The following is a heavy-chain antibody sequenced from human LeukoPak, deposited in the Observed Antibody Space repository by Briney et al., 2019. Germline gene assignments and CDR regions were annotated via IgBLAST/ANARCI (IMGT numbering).Heavy chain of an antibody. Sequence: PGGSLRLSCAASGFTFSSHGMNWVRQAPGKGLEWVSSISSSSSYIYYADSVKGRFTISRDNAKNSLYLQMNSLRAEDTAVYYCARDMYYYGSGSYYYYYYMDVWGKGTTVTVSS. CDR1: GFTFSSHG. J-gene: IGHJ6*03. CDR2: ISSSSSYI. CDR3: ARDMYYYGSGSYYYYYYMDV. V-gene: IGHV3-21*01. D-gene: IGHD3-10*01.